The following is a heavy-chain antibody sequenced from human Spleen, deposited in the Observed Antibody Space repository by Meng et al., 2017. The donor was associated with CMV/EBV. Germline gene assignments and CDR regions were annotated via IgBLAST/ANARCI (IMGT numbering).Heavy chain of an antibody. CDR2: INLNSGDT. CDR1: GYTFTGYY. Sequence: KASGYTFTGYYLHWVRQAPGQGLEWIGRINLNSGDTGYAQKFQGRVTMTRDTSISTGHMELSRLSSEDTAVYYCARVIAVAGTAPFDYWGQGTLVTVSS. V-gene: IGHV1-2*06. CDR3: ARVIAVAGTAPFDY. J-gene: IGHJ4*02. D-gene: IGHD6-19*01.